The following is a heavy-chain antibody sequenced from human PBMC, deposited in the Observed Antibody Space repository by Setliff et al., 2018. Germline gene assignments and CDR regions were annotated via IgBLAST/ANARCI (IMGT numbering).Heavy chain of an antibody. Sequence: ASVKVSCKASGYTFISYDISWVRQAPGQGLAWMGIINPSGGSTSYAQKFQGRVTMTRDTSTSTVYMELSSLRSEDTAVYYCAREATIRGYYYYYYGMDVWGQGTTVTVSS. J-gene: IGHJ6*02. V-gene: IGHV1-46*01. CDR3: AREATIRGYYYYYYGMDV. CDR1: GYTFISYD. CDR2: INPSGGST. D-gene: IGHD5-12*01.